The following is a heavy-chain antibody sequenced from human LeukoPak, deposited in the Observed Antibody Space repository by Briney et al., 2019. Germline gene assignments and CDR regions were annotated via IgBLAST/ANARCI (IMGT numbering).Heavy chain of an antibody. CDR3: ARGKIIWSTPGGNWFDH. CDR2: ISYSGST. J-gene: IGHJ5*02. CDR1: GVTISNYY. D-gene: IGHD5/OR15-5a*01. V-gene: IGHV4-59*12. Sequence: SETLSLTCTVSGVTISNYYWSWIRQPPGKGLEWIGDISYSGSTNYNPSLESRVTISLDTSKNQFSLKLSSVTAADTAAYYCARGKIIWSTPGGNWFDHWGQGTLVTVSS.